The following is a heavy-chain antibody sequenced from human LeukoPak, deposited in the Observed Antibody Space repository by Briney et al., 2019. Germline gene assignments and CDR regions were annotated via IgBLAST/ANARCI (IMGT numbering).Heavy chain of an antibody. Sequence: PGGSLRLSCAASGFTFSTYGMHWVRQAPGKGLEWVTFIRSDENEKYYADSVKGRFTISRDNSKSTLYLQMNSLRAEDTAVYYCAQERDRRGYFDYWGQGTLVTVSS. J-gene: IGHJ4*02. CDR1: GFTFSTYG. D-gene: IGHD2-15*01. CDR3: AQERDRRGYFDY. CDR2: IRSDENEK. V-gene: IGHV3-30*02.